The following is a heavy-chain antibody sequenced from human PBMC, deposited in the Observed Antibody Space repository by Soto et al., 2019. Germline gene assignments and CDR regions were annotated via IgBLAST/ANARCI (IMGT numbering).Heavy chain of an antibody. V-gene: IGHV3-66*01. J-gene: IGHJ5*02. CDR2: IYSGGST. Sequence: PGGSLRLSSAASGFKVSSNDVSWVRQAPGKGLEWVSVIYSGGSTYYADSVKGRFTISRDNSKNTLYLQMNSLRAEDTAVYYCARALTLLSGYLDWFDPWGQGTLVTVSS. D-gene: IGHD3-3*01. CDR3: ARALTLLSGYLDWFDP. CDR1: GFKVSSND.